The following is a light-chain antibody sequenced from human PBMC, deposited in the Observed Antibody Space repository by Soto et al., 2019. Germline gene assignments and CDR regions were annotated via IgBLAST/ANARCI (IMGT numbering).Light chain of an antibody. CDR3: QQYGDSPWT. J-gene: IGKJ1*01. V-gene: IGKV3-20*01. CDR1: QSVSSY. Sequence: ESVLTQSPGTLSLSPGERATLSCRASQSVSSYLAWYQQKPGQAPRLLIYGASSRATGIPDRFSGSGSGTDFTLTISRLEPEDFAVYYCQQYGDSPWTFGQGTKV. CDR2: GAS.